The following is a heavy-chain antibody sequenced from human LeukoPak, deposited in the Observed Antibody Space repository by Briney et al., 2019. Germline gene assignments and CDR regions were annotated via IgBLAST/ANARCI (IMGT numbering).Heavy chain of an antibody. Sequence: ASVKVSCKASGYTFTSYGISWVRQAPGQGLEWMGWISAYNGNTNYAQKLQGRVTMTTDTSTSTAYMELGSLRSDDTAVYYCARDYPVPRVGPFVRSGIRGHFDYWGQGTLVTVSS. D-gene: IGHD3-10*01. V-gene: IGHV1-18*01. CDR3: ARDYPVPRVGPFVRSGIRGHFDY. CDR1: GYTFTSYG. CDR2: ISAYNGNT. J-gene: IGHJ4*02.